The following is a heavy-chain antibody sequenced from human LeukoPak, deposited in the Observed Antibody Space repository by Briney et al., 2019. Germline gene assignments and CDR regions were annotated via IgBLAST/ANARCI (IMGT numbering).Heavy chain of an antibody. CDR3: ARRNDFGI. Sequence: SETLSLTCTVSGGSIVSYYWSWIRQPPGKGLEWIGYIYYTGSTNYNPSLKSRVTISVDTSKNQFSLKLSSVTAADTAVYYCARRNDFGIWGQGTMVTVSS. V-gene: IGHV4-59*08. CDR1: GGSIVSYY. J-gene: IGHJ3*02. CDR2: IYYTGST.